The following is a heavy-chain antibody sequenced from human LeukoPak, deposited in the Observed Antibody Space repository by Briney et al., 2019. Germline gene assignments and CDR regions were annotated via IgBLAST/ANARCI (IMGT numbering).Heavy chain of an antibody. CDR1: GLPFSDYA. CDR3: ATHRLESHDIQFDY. D-gene: IGHD1-1*01. Sequence: GGSLRLSCTVSGLPFSDYALSWVRHLLGKGLEWVGFNRISAYGATTEYSAPVKDRFSISRDDSKSLVYLQMNTLKTEDTAVYYCATHRLESHDIQFDYWGQGAQVTVSS. CDR2: NRISAYGATT. J-gene: IGHJ4*02. V-gene: IGHV3-49*04.